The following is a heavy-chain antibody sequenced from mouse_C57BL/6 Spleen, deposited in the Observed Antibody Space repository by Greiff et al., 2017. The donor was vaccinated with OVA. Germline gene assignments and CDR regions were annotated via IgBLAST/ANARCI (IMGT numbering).Heavy chain of an antibody. CDR2: IYPSDSET. CDR3: ATLTGTEFAY. D-gene: IGHD4-1*01. J-gene: IGHJ3*01. V-gene: IGHV1-61*01. Sequence: QVQLKQPGAELVRPGSSVKLSCKASGYTFTSYWMDWVKQRPGQGLEWIGNIYPSDSETHYNQKFKDKATLTVDKSSSTAYMQLSSLTSEDSAVYYCATLTGTEFAYWGQGTLVTVSA. CDR1: GYTFTSYW.